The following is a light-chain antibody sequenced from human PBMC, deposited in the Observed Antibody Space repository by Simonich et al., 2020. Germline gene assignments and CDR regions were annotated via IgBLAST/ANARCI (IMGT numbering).Light chain of an antibody. CDR3: QQSYSTPRT. Sequence: DIQMTQSPSTLSASVGTRVTNTCRESQSISSYFNWYQQKPGKAPKLLIYAASSLQSGVPSRFSGSGSGTDFTLTISSLQPEDFATYYCQQSYSTPRTFGQGTKVEIK. CDR2: AAS. CDR1: QSISSY. J-gene: IGKJ1*01. V-gene: IGKV1-39*01.